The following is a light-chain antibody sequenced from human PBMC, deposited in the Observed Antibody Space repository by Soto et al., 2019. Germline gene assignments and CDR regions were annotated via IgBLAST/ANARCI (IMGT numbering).Light chain of an antibody. CDR2: GAS. J-gene: IGKJ5*01. Sequence: ENVLTQSPGTLSLSAGETATLSCRASQGISSSYLAWYQHKPGQAPRLLIGASSRATGVPDRFIASGSGTDFTLTISRLEPEDFAVYYCQQRSDSITFGQGTRLEIK. CDR1: QGISSSY. V-gene: IGKV3D-20*02. CDR3: QQRSDSIT.